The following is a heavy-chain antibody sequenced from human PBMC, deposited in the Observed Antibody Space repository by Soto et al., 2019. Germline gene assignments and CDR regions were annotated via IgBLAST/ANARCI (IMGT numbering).Heavy chain of an antibody. J-gene: IGHJ6*03. D-gene: IGHD2-15*01. CDR3: ARERTHLTVSGSVAVGYMDV. CDR2: INPSGGST. CDR1: GYTFTSYY. V-gene: IGHV1-46*03. Sequence: ASVKVSCKASGYTFTSYYMHWVRQAPGQGLEWMGIINPSGGSTSYAQKFQGRVTMTRDTSTSTVYMELSSLRSEDTAVYYCARERTHLTVSGSVAVGYMDVWGKGTTVTVSS.